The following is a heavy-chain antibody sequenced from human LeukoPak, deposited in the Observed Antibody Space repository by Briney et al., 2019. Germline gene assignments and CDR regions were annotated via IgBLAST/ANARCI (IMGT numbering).Heavy chain of an antibody. CDR1: GYTFTSYG. D-gene: IGHD6-13*01. Sequence: ASVKVSCKASGYTFTSYGISWVRQAPGQGLEWMGWISAYNGNTNYAQKLQGRVTVTTDTSTSTAYMVLRSLRSDDTAVYYCARVGSSWSYYFDYWGQGTLVTVSS. V-gene: IGHV1-18*01. J-gene: IGHJ4*02. CDR3: ARVGSSWSYYFDY. CDR2: ISAYNGNT.